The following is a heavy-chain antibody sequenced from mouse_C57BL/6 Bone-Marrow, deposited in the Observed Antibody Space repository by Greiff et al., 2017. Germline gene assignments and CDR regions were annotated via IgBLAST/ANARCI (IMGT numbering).Heavy chain of an antibody. J-gene: IGHJ4*01. Sequence: VQLHQPGTELVKPGASVKLSCKASGYTFTSYWMHWVKQRPGQGLEWIGNINPSNGGTNYNEKFKSKATLTVDKSSSTAYMQLSSLTSEDSAVYYCARSNYDGSSYLYYYAMDYWGQGTSVTVSS. V-gene: IGHV1-53*01. CDR2: INPSNGGT. CDR3: ARSNYDGSSYLYYYAMDY. D-gene: IGHD1-1*01. CDR1: GYTFTSYW.